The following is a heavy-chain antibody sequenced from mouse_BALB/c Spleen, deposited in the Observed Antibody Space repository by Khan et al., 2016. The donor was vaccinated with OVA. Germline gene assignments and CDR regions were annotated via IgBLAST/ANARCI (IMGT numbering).Heavy chain of an antibody. J-gene: IGHJ1*01. CDR3: ARDYYGTSLYFDV. D-gene: IGHD1-1*01. CDR1: GYSITSGYY. V-gene: IGHV3-6*02. Sequence: EVQLQESGPGLVKPSQSLSLTCSVTGYSITSGYYWNWIRQFPGNKLEWMDYIRYDGSNNYNPSLKNRISITRDTSKNQFFLKLNSVTTEDTATYYCARDYYGTSLYFDVWGAGTTVTVSS. CDR2: IRYDGSN.